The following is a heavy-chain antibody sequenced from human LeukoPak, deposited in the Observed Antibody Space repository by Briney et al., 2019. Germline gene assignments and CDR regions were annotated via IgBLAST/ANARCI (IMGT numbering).Heavy chain of an antibody. Sequence: SETLSLTCGVYGGSLSGHYWSWIRQPPGKGLEWIGEINHSGSANYNSSLKSRVSISVDTSRNHFSLGLNSVTAADTALYFCARGRKDVAIVPTAVLGVWFDPWGQGTLVTVSS. CDR1: GGSLSGHY. D-gene: IGHD2-15*01. CDR2: INHSGSA. CDR3: ARGRKDVAIVPTAVLGVWFDP. V-gene: IGHV4-34*01. J-gene: IGHJ5*02.